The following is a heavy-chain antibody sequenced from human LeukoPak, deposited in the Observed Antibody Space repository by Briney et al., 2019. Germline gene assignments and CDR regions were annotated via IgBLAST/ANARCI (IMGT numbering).Heavy chain of an antibody. CDR2: INQDGSEK. CDR1: GSTFSDYY. V-gene: IGHV3-7*01. CDR3: ARDLSMIVDY. J-gene: IGHJ4*02. D-gene: IGHD3-16*01. Sequence: GGSLRLSCAASGSTFSDYYMSWIRQAPGKGLEWAAYINQDGSEKYYVDSVKGRFTISRDNAKNSLYLQMTSLRAEDTAVYYCARDLSMIVDYWGQGTLVTVSS.